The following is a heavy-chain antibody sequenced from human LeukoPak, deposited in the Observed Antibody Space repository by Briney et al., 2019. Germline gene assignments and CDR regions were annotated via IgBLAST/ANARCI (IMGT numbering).Heavy chain of an antibody. Sequence: PSETLSLTCSVSGGSITSYYWSWIRQPPGKDLEYIGYIYYIGSTNYDPSLKSRVTISVDTSKNQFSLKLNSVTAADTAVYYCARGIFLDTAMASPFDYWGQGLLVTVSS. CDR1: GGSITSYY. CDR2: IYYIGST. CDR3: ARGIFLDTAMASPFDY. V-gene: IGHV4-59*01. J-gene: IGHJ4*02. D-gene: IGHD5-18*01.